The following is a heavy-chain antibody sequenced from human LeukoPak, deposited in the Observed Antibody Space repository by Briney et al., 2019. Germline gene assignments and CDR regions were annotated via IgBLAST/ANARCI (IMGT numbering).Heavy chain of an antibody. CDR3: ARDQAYCSGGSCYYYGMDV. CDR2: IWYDGSNK. J-gene: IGHJ6*02. D-gene: IGHD2-15*01. Sequence: GGSLRLSCAASGFTFSSYGMHWVRQAPGKGLVWVAVIWYDGSNKYYADSVKGRFTISRDNSKNTLYLQMNSLRAEDTAVYYCARDQAYCSGGSCYYYGMDVWGQGTTVTVSS. CDR1: GFTFSSYG. V-gene: IGHV3-33*01.